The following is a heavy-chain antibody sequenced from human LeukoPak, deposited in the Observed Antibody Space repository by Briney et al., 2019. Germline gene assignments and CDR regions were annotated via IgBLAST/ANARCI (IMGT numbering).Heavy chain of an antibody. CDR2: ISSSSGSI. Sequence: PGGSLRLSCAASGFTFSTYNMNWVRQAPGKGPEWVSYISSSSGSIHYADSVRGRFAISRDNAKNSLYLQMNSLRAEDTAVYYCARVWQDYSNADYWGLGTLVTVSS. CDR1: GFTFSTYN. V-gene: IGHV3-48*01. D-gene: IGHD4-11*01. CDR3: ARVWQDYSNADY. J-gene: IGHJ4*02.